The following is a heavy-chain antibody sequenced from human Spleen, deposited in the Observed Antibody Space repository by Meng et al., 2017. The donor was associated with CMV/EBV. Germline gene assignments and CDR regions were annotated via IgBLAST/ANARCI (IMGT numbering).Heavy chain of an antibody. CDR2: IYSGGST. V-gene: IGHV3-53*01. CDR1: GFTVSSNY. CDR3: ARGARDFDY. Sequence: EVQLVGSGGGSFPPGGSLRLSSAASGFTVSSNYMSWVRQAPGKGLEWVSVIYSGGSTYYADSVKGRFTISRDNSKNTLYLQMNSLKAEDTAVYYCARGARDFDYWGQGTLVTVSS. J-gene: IGHJ4*02.